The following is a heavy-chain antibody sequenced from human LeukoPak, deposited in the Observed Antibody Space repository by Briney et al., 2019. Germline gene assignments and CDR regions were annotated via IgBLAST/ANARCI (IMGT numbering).Heavy chain of an antibody. D-gene: IGHD5-24*01. CDR3: AKPAGYSHAFDI. Sequence: SETLSLTCTVSGGSISSGGYYWSWIRQHPGKGLEWIGYIYYSGSTYYNPSLKSRVTISVDTSKNQFSLKLSSVTAADTAVYYCAKPAGYSHAFDIWGQGTMVTVSS. V-gene: IGHV4-31*03. CDR1: GGSISSGGYY. CDR2: IYYSGST. J-gene: IGHJ3*02.